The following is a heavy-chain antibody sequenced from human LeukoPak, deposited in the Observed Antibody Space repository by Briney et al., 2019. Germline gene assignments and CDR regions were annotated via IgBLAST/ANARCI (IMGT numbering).Heavy chain of an antibody. CDR3: AKSGIVRSGYYTTALDY. V-gene: IGHV3-53*05. J-gene: IGHJ4*02. Sequence: PGGSLRLSCAASGFNVNSNYMNWVRQAPGKGLEWVSAIYSGGSTYYADSVKGRFTISRDNSKNTLYLQMNSLRAEDTAVYYCAKSGIVRSGYYTTALDYWGQGTLVTVSS. CDR2: IYSGGST. D-gene: IGHD3-22*01. CDR1: GFNVNSNY.